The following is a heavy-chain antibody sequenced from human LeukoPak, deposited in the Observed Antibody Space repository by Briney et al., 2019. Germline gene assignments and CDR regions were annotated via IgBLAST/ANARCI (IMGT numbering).Heavy chain of an antibody. CDR3: AKDYGDYSVV. CDR1: GGSISSSSFY. Sequence: SETLSLTCTVSGGSISSSSFYWGWIRQPPGKGLEWIGTIYHSGSPYYNPSLNSRVTISGDTSKNQFSLKLSSVTAADTAVYYCAKDYGDYSVVWGQGTLVTVSS. D-gene: IGHD4-17*01. CDR2: IYHSGSP. J-gene: IGHJ4*02. V-gene: IGHV4-39*02.